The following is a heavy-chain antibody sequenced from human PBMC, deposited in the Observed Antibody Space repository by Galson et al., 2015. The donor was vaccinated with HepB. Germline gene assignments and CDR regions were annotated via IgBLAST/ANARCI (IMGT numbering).Heavy chain of an antibody. Sequence: SLRLSCAASGFTFSSYWMHWVRQVPGKGLVWVSRIKSDGSSTDYADSVKGRFTISRDNAKNTLSLQMNSLRAEDTAVYYCARDTGDYYMDVWGKGTTVTVSS. CDR3: ARDTGDYYMDV. J-gene: IGHJ6*03. D-gene: IGHD4-17*01. CDR1: GFTFSSYW. V-gene: IGHV3-74*01. CDR2: IKSDGSST.